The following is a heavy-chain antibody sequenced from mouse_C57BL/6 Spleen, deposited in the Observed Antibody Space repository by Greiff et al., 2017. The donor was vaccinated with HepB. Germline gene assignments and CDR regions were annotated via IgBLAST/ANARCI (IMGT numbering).Heavy chain of an antibody. CDR3: TRHTTVGMDY. Sequence: EVKLVESGGGLVQPGGSMKLSCAASGFTFSDAWMDWVRQSPEKGLEWVAEIRNKANNHASYYAVSVKGRFTISRDDSKSSVYLQMNSLRAEDTGIYYCTRHTTVGMDYWGQGTSVTVSS. V-gene: IGHV6-6*01. D-gene: IGHD1-1*01. CDR2: IRNKANNHAS. J-gene: IGHJ4*01. CDR1: GFTFSDAW.